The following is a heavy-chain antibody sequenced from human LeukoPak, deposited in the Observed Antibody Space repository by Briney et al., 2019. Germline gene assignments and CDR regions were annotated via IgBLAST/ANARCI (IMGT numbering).Heavy chain of an antibody. J-gene: IGHJ3*02. Sequence: SETLSLTCTVSGGSISSYYWSWIRQPPGKGLEWIGYIYYSGSTNYNPSLKSRVTMSVDTSKNQFSLKLSSVTAADTAVYYCARHGRGDLVVITDAFDIWGQGTMVTASS. CDR2: IYYSGST. CDR1: GGSISSYY. D-gene: IGHD3-22*01. CDR3: ARHGRGDLVVITDAFDI. V-gene: IGHV4-59*08.